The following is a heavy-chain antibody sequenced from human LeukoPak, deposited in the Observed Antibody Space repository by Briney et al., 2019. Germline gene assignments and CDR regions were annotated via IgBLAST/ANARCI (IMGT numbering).Heavy chain of an antibody. Sequence: GGSLRLSCAASGFTFSNYWMSWFRQAPGKGPEWVAIIKQDGSEKYYVDSVKGRFTISRDNAKNSLYLQMNSLRAEDTAVYYCARDRYYFDYWGQGTLVTVSS. D-gene: IGHD1-14*01. CDR1: GFTFSNYW. V-gene: IGHV3-7*01. CDR3: ARDRYYFDY. CDR2: IKQDGSEK. J-gene: IGHJ4*02.